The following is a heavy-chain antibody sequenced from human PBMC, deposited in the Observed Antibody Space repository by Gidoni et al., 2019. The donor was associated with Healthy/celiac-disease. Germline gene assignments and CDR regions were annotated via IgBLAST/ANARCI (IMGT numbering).Heavy chain of an antibody. CDR2: IYSGGST. J-gene: IGHJ4*02. CDR3: ARGYSSSWYYFDY. V-gene: IGHV3-66*01. Sequence: EVQLVESGGGLVQPGGSLRLPCAASGFTVSSNYMSWVRQAPGKGLEWVSVIYSGGSTYYADSVKGRFTISRDNSKNTLYLQMNSLRAEDTAVYYCARGYSSSWYYFDYWGQGTLVTVSS. CDR1: GFTVSSNY. D-gene: IGHD6-13*01.